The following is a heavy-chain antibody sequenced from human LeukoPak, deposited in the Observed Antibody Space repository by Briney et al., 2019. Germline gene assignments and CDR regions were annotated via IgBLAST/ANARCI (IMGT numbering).Heavy chain of an antibody. CDR1: GGSFSGYY. CDR3: VGDPYYYYYYMDV. J-gene: IGHJ6*03. Sequence: SETLSLTCAVYGGSFSGYYWSWIRQPPGKGLEWIGEINHSGSTNYNPSLKSRVTISVDTSKNQFSLKLSSVTAADTAVYYCVGDPYYYYYYMDVWGKGTTVTVSS. D-gene: IGHD3-16*01. CDR2: INHSGST. V-gene: IGHV4-34*01.